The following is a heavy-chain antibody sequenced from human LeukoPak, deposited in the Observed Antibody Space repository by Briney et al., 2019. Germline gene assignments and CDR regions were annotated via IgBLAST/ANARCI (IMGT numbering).Heavy chain of an antibody. CDR1: GFTVSSNY. Sequence: GGSLRLSWAASGFTVSSNYMSWVRQAPGKGLEWVSVIYSGGSTYYAASVKGRFTISRDNSKNTPYLQMNSLRAEDTAVYYCAKNSPYCSRWYGYWGQGTLVTVSS. J-gene: IGHJ4*02. CDR3: AKNSPYCSRWYGY. V-gene: IGHV3-66*01. CDR2: IYSGGST. D-gene: IGHD6-13*01.